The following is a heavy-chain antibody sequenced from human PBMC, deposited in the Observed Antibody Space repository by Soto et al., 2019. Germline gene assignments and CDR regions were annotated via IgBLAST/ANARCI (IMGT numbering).Heavy chain of an antibody. CDR3: ARVLIPQRYYYYGMDV. CDR1: GFTFSSYE. D-gene: IGHD1-1*01. CDR2: ISSGGTII. Sequence: EVQLVESGGGLVQPGGSLRLSCAASGFTFSSYEMNWVRQATGKGLEWVSYISSGGTIIYNADSVKGRFTISRDNAKNSLYLQMNSLRAEDTAIYYCARVLIPQRYYYYGMDVW. J-gene: IGHJ6*01. V-gene: IGHV3-48*03.